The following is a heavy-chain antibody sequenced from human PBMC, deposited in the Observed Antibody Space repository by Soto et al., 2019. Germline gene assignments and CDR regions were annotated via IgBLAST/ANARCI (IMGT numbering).Heavy chain of an antibody. V-gene: IGHV3-23*01. CDR2: LTGSGGST. J-gene: IGHJ4*02. D-gene: IGHD3-10*01. Sequence: DVQLLESGGDLVQPGGSLRLSCAASGFTFGTSAMSWVRHAPGKGLEWVSSLTGSGGSTYYAHSVKGRFTISRDNSNNTLYLQMISLNDTDTAVYFYARGGPGGKYSWGLGTLVTVSS. CDR3: ARGGPGGKYS. CDR1: GFTFGTSA.